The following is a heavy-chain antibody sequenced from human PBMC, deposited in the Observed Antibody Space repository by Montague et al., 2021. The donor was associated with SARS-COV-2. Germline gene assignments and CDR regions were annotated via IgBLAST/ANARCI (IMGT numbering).Heavy chain of an antibody. D-gene: IGHD2-21*02. V-gene: IGHV3-7*01. CDR2: VNEDGSQK. CDR3: TALRRTDPFDY. CDR1: GFTFTTHW. Sequence: SLRLSCAASGFTFTTHWMNWVRQAPGKGLEWVANVNEDGSQKYYIDSVKGRLTISRDNARNSLFLQMTGLRAEDTAVYYCTALRRTDPFDYWGQGNLVTVSS. J-gene: IGHJ4*02.